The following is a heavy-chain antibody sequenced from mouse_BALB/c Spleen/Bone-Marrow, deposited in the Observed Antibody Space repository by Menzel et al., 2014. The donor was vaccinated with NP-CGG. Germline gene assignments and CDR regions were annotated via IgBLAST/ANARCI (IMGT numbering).Heavy chain of an antibody. CDR1: GFTFSSYS. V-gene: IGHV5-6-4*01. J-gene: IGHJ2*01. CDR3: SKDGGYDYSYYFDY. Sequence: LQQSGGGLVKPGGSLKLSCAASGFTFSSYSMSWVRQTPEKRLEWVATISSGGHYTYYPDSVKGRFTISRDNAKNTLYLQMSSLKSEDTAMYCCSKDGGYDYSYYFDYWGQGTTLTVSS. CDR2: ISSGGHYT. D-gene: IGHD2-4*01.